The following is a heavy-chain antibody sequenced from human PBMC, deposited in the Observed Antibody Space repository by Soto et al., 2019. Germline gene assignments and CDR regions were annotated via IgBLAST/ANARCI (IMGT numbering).Heavy chain of an antibody. Sequence: PSETLSLTCTVSGGSISSGDYYWSWICQPPGKGLEWIGYIYYSGSTYYNPSLKSRVTISVDTSKNQFSLKLSSVTAADTAVYYCARDNILGILYGGMDVWGQGTTVTVSS. J-gene: IGHJ6*02. D-gene: IGHD3-3*01. CDR3: ARDNILGILYGGMDV. V-gene: IGHV4-30-4*01. CDR1: GGSISSGDYY. CDR2: IYYSGST.